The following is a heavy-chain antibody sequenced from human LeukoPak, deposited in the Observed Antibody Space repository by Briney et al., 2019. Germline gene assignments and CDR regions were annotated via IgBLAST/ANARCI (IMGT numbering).Heavy chain of an antibody. CDR3: ARLGKTTATTHYGMDV. CDR2: IYYSGST. J-gene: IGHJ6*02. CDR1: GGSISSSSYY. Sequence: PSETLSLTCTVSGGSISSSSYYWGWIRQPPGKGLEWIGSIYYSGSTYYNPSLKSRVTISVDTSKNQFSLKLSSVTAADTAVYYCARLGKTTATTHYGMDVWGQGTTVTVSS. D-gene: IGHD4-17*01. V-gene: IGHV4-39*01.